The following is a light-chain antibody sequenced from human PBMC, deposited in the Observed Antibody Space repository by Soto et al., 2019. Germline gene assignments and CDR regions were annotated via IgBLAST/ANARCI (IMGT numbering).Light chain of an antibody. V-gene: IGLV2-14*01. J-gene: IGLJ1*01. CDR3: TSYSVTGTHYV. CDR1: NSDIGGYKF. CDR2: EVS. Sequence: QSALTQPASVSGSPGQSITISCTGTNSDIGGYKFVSWFQQHPGKVPKLIIYEVSNRPSGVSDRFSGAKSGKTASLTISGLQADDEAEYYCTSYSVTGTHYVFGSGTKVTVL.